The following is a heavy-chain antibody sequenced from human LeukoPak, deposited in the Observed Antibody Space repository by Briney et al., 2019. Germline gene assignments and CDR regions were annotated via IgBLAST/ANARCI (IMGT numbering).Heavy chain of an antibody. D-gene: IGHD2-15*01. J-gene: IGHJ4*02. CDR2: ISRSGSMI. V-gene: IGHV3-48*03. CDR1: GFSFSDYE. CDR3: AKRSCSGGSCNFDY. Sequence: GGSLRLSCAASGFSFSDYEMDWVRQAPGKGLEWVSYISRSGSMIYYADSVKGRFTISRDNSRNTLYLQMNSLRAEDTAVYYCAKRSCSGGSCNFDYWGQGTLVTVSS.